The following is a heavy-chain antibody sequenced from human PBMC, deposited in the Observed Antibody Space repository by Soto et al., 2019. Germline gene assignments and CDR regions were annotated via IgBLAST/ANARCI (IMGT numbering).Heavy chain of an antibody. CDR3: AHMSYSVTYYFDS. J-gene: IGHJ4*02. Sequence: QITLKESGPTLVKPTQTLTVTCSFSGFSLTTSAAGVGWIRQTPGKALEWLAVIYGHGNEQYSPSLNNRLTITKDTSKNQVVLTMTNMDPLDTATYYCAHMSYSVTYYFDSWGQGTLVTVSS. D-gene: IGHD1-26*01. CDR2: IYGHGNE. V-gene: IGHV2-5*01. CDR1: GFSLTTSAAG.